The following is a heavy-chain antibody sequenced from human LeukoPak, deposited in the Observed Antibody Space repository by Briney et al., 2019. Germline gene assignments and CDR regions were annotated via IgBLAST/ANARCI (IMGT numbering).Heavy chain of an antibody. V-gene: IGHV4-61*02. CDR3: ARGYCSGTTCYPVDY. CDR1: GGSISSGSYY. J-gene: IGHJ4*02. Sequence: PSETLSLTCTVSGGSISSGSYYWSWIRQPAGKGLEWIGRIYTSGSTNYNPSLKSRVTISVDTSKNQFSLKLTSVTAADTAVYYCARGYCSGTTCYPVDYWGQGTLVTVSS. CDR2: IYTSGST. D-gene: IGHD2-2*01.